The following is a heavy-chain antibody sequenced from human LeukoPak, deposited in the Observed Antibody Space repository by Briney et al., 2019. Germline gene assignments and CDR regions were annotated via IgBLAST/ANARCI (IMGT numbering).Heavy chain of an antibody. CDR3: AREGITITIFGVVIGAFDI. Sequence: GGSLRLSCAASGFAFSSYWMHWVRQAPGKGLVWISRINTDESSTSYADSVKGRFTISRDNAKNSLYLQMNSLRAEDTAVYYCAREGITITIFGVVIGAFDIWGQGTMVTVSS. J-gene: IGHJ3*02. V-gene: IGHV3-74*01. CDR2: INTDESST. CDR1: GFAFSSYW. D-gene: IGHD3-3*01.